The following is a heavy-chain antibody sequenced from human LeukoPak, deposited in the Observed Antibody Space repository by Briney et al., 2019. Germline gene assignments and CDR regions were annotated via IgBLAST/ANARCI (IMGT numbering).Heavy chain of an antibody. CDR2: ISSSSSYI. Sequence: GGSLRLSCAASGFTFSSYSMNWVRQAPGKGLEWVSSISSSSSYIYYADSVKGRSTISRDNAKNSLYLQMNSLRAEDTAVYYCARDLIVPAASTGVFDYWGQGTLVTVSS. J-gene: IGHJ4*02. CDR3: ARDLIVPAASTGVFDY. V-gene: IGHV3-21*01. D-gene: IGHD2-2*01. CDR1: GFTFSSYS.